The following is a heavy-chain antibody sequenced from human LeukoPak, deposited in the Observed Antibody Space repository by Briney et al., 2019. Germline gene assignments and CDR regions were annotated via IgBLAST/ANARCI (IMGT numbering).Heavy chain of an antibody. D-gene: IGHD2-8*01. CDR3: ARVYAPSYYYHYMDV. CDR1: GFTFDDYA. CDR2: ISWNSGSI. Sequence: GGSLRLSCAASGFTFDDYAMHWVRQAPGKGLEWVSGISWNSGSIGYADSVKGRFTISRDNAKNSLYLQMNSLRAEDTALYYCARVYAPSYYYHYMDVWGKGTTVTVSS. J-gene: IGHJ6*03. V-gene: IGHV3-9*01.